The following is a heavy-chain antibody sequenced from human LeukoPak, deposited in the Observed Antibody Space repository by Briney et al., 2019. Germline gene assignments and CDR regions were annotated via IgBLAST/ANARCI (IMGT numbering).Heavy chain of an antibody. CDR1: GASISSGSNY. Sequence: PSETLSLTCSVSGASISSGSNYWGWIRQPPGKTLEWIGSIYSSGSTYYNPSLKSRVTISVDTSKNQFSLKLSSVTAADTAVYYCARRASDYYGSGLTGYFDYWGQGTLVTVSS. J-gene: IGHJ4*02. CDR3: ARRASDYYGSGLTGYFDY. CDR2: IYSSGST. D-gene: IGHD3-10*01. V-gene: IGHV4-39*07.